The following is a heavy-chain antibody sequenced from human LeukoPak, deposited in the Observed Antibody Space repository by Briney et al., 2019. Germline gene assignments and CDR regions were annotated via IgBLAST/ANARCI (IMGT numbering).Heavy chain of an antibody. Sequence: GGSPRLSCAASGFTFRTYGMSWVRQAPGKGLEWVSAISGSGGNTYYADSVKGRFTISRDNSKNTLYLQMNTLRAEDTAVYYCAKPYYGSGLTYFDYWGQGTLVTVSS. CDR2: ISGSGGNT. V-gene: IGHV3-23*01. CDR3: AKPYYGSGLTYFDY. J-gene: IGHJ4*02. CDR1: GFTFRTYG. D-gene: IGHD3-10*01.